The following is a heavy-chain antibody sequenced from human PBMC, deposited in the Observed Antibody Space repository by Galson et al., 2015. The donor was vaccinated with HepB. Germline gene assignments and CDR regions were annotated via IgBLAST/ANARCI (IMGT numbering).Heavy chain of an antibody. J-gene: IGHJ5*02. Sequence: SEPLSLTCAVSGGSISSGGYSWSWIRQPPGKGLEWIGYIYYSGSTNYNPSLKSRVTISVDTSKNQFSLKLSSVTAADTAVYYCARVVPAARVGARWFDPWGQGTLVTVSS. D-gene: IGHD2-2*01. CDR1: GGSISSGGYS. V-gene: IGHV4-61*08. CDR2: IYYSGST. CDR3: ARVVPAARVGARWFDP.